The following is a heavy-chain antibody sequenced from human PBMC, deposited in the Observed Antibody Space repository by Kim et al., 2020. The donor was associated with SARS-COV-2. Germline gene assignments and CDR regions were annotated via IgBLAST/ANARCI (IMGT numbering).Heavy chain of an antibody. CDR3: ARGGSRTIFPV. Sequence: NYYPSLESRVTISVDTSKNQFALNLNSLTAADTAVYYCARGGSRTIFPVWGQGTTVTVSS. D-gene: IGHD3-3*01. J-gene: IGHJ6*02. V-gene: IGHV4-59*09.